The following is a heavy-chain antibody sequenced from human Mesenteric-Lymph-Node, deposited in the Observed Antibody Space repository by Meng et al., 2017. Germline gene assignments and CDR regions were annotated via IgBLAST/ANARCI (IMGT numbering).Heavy chain of an antibody. V-gene: IGHV3-7*01. Sequence: GGSLRLSCAASGFTFSRSWMSWLRQAPGKGLELVAITNEEGSVRKYEGSVKGRFTISRDNAKNSLYLQMNSLGGEDTAVYYCAKNWEGVGFDCWGQGTLVTVSS. CDR3: AKNWEGVGFDC. D-gene: IGHD3-3*01. CDR2: TNEEGSVR. CDR1: GFTFSRSW. J-gene: IGHJ4*02.